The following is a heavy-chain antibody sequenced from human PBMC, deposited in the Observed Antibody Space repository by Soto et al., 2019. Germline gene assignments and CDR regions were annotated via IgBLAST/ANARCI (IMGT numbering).Heavy chain of an antibody. Sequence: LSLTCTVSGGSISSGDYYWSWIRQPPGKGLEWIGYIYYSGSTYYNPSLKSRVTISVDTSKNQFSLKLSSVTAADTAVYYCAREPVGAAYYHYFDYWGQGTLVTVSS. J-gene: IGHJ4*02. CDR3: AREPVGAAYYHYFDY. V-gene: IGHV4-30-4*01. CDR1: GGSISSGDYY. D-gene: IGHD1-26*01. CDR2: IYYSGST.